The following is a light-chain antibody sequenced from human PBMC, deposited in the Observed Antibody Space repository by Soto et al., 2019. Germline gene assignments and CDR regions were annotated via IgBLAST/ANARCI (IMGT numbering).Light chain of an antibody. V-gene: IGLV2-14*01. CDR3: SSYISSSTVV. J-gene: IGLJ2*01. CDR2: DVS. Sequence: QSALTQPASVSGSPGQSITISCNGTSSDVGGYNYVSWYQQHPGKAPKLMIYDVSNRPSGVSNRFSGSKSGNTASLTISGLQSEDEADYYCSSYISSSTVVFGGGTKLTVL. CDR1: SSDVGGYNY.